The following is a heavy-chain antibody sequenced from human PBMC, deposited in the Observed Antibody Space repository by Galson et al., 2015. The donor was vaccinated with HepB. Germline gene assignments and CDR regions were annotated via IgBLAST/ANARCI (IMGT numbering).Heavy chain of an antibody. Sequence: TLSLTCTVSGGSISSGGYSWSWIRQHPGKGLEWIGYISYSGSTYYNPSLKSRVSISVDTSNNQVSLKLTSVTAADTAVYYCARAPRQTSGRIVATILPRPYYYGMDVWGQGTTVTVSS. CDR3: ARAPRQTSGRIVATILPRPYYYGMDV. CDR1: GGSISSGGYS. V-gene: IGHV4-31*03. J-gene: IGHJ6*02. CDR2: ISYSGST. D-gene: IGHD5-12*01.